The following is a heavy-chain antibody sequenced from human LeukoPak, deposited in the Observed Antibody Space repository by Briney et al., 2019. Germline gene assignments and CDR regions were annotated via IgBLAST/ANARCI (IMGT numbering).Heavy chain of an antibody. D-gene: IGHD2-8*02. V-gene: IGHV4-30-2*01. CDR1: GVSISSGGYC. CDR3: VRGGTVIVDSLAP. J-gene: IGHJ5*02. Sequence: PSETLSLTCAVSGVSISSGGYCWSWIRQPPGKGLEWIGYIFYSGRTFYHPSLKSRVTISVDRSKNQFSLKLSSVTAADTAVYYCVRGGTVIVDSLAPWGQGLLVTVSS. CDR2: IFYSGRT.